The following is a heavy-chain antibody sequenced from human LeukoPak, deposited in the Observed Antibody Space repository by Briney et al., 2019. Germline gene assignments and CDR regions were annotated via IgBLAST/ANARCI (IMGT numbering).Heavy chain of an antibody. Sequence: PGGSLRLSCAASGFTFSSYAMNWVRQAPGKGLEWVSGISGSGGGTYYADSVKGRFTISRDNSKNTLYLQMNSLRAEDTAVYYCARGPVTTFGLWGQGTLVTVSS. CDR2: ISGSGGGT. V-gene: IGHV3-23*01. D-gene: IGHD4-17*01. J-gene: IGHJ5*02. CDR3: ARGPVTTFGL. CDR1: GFTFSSYA.